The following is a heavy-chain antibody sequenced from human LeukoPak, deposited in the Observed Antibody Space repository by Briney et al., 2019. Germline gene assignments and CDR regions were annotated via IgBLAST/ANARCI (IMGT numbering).Heavy chain of an antibody. J-gene: IGHJ4*02. CDR2: VYYSGDT. Sequence: SETLSLTCAVYGGSFSGYYWSWIRQPPGKGLEWIGYVYYSGDTNYNPSLKSRVTMSLDTSKNQVSLRLSSVTAADTAVYYCARHPFATPFDYWGRGTLLTVSS. CDR3: ARHPFATPFDY. D-gene: IGHD2-15*01. CDR1: GGSFSGYY. V-gene: IGHV4-59*08.